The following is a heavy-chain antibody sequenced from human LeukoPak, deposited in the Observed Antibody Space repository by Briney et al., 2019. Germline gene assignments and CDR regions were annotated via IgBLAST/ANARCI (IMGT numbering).Heavy chain of an antibody. CDR1: GFTFSSYG. CDR3: AKDGPTNRIVGASTYYYYGMDV. CDR2: ISYDGSNK. V-gene: IGHV3-30*18. Sequence: PGGSLRLSCAASGFTFSSYGMHWVRQAPGKGLEWVAVISYDGSNKYYADSVKSRFTISRDNSKNTLYLQMNSLRAEDTAVYYCAKDGPTNRIVGASTYYYYGMDVWGQGTTVTVS. D-gene: IGHD1-26*01. J-gene: IGHJ6*02.